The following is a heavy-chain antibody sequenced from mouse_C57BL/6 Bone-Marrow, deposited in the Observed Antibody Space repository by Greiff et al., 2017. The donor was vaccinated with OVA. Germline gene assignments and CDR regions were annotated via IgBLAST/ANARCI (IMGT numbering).Heavy chain of an antibody. Sequence: EVQRVESGGGLVKPGGSLKLSCAASGFTFSSYAMSWVRQTPEKRLEWVATISDGGSYTYYPDNVKGRFTISRDNAKNNLYLQMSHLKSEDTAKYYCERDQITTVVATGALDYWGQGTSVTVSA. D-gene: IGHD1-1*01. CDR2: ISDGGSYT. CDR3: ERDQITTVVATGALDY. J-gene: IGHJ4*01. V-gene: IGHV5-4*01. CDR1: GFTFSSYA.